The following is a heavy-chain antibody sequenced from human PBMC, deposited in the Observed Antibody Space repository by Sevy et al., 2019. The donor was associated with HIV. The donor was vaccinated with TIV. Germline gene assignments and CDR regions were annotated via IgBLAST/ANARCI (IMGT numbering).Heavy chain of an antibody. CDR1: GFTFSYSG. D-gene: IGHD2-8*02. CDR2: IQFDGSSQ. V-gene: IGHV3-30*02. J-gene: IGHJ4*02. Sequence: GGSLRLSCAASGFTFSYSGMHWVRQAPGKGLEWVTFIQFDGSSQYYAESVKGRFTILRDNTKNTLYLQMNSLRRDDTAVYYCAKNRAAVGVGGFDYWGQGALVTVSS. CDR3: AKNRAAVGVGGFDY.